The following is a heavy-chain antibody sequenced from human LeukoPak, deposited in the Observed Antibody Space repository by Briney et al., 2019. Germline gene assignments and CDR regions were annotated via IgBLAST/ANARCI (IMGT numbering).Heavy chain of an antibody. D-gene: IGHD6-19*01. CDR2: INTYGTTP. V-gene: IGHV3-74*01. Sequence: PGGSLRLSCAASGFTFRSYRMHLVPEGPGKEPTWVSHINTYGTTPIYADSVKCRFTISRDNPKNTLHLQMNSLRVKHTAVYHCARISSGWRPSGFDYWGQGTLVSVSS. CDR3: ARISSGWRPSGFDY. CDR1: GFTFRSYR. J-gene: IGHJ4*02.